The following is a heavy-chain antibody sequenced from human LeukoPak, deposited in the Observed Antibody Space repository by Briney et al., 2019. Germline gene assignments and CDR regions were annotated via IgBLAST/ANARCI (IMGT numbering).Heavy chain of an antibody. Sequence: SETLSLTCTVSGGSISSSSYYWGWIRQPPGKGLEWIGGIYYSGSTYYNPSLKSRVTISVDTSKNQFSLKLSSVTAADTAVYYCAREVGGGNLYYFDYWGQGTLVTVSS. J-gene: IGHJ4*02. D-gene: IGHD3-16*01. CDR1: GGSISSSSYY. CDR2: IYYSGST. CDR3: AREVGGGNLYYFDY. V-gene: IGHV4-39*07.